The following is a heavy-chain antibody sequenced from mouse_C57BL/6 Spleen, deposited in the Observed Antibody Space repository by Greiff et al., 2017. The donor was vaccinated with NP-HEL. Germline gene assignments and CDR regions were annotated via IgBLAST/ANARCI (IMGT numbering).Heavy chain of an antibody. Sequence: EVQLQESGPGLVKPSQSLSLTCSVTGYSITSGYYWNWIRQFPGNKLEWMGYISYDGSNNYNPSLKNRISITRDTSKNQFFLKLNSVTTEDTATYYCARDEDFSWFAYWGQGTLVTVSA. CDR3: ARDEDFSWFAY. CDR2: ISYDGSN. CDR1: GYSITSGYY. V-gene: IGHV3-6*01. J-gene: IGHJ3*01.